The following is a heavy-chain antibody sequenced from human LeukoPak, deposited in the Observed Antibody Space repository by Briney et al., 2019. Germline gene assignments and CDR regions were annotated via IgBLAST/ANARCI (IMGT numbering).Heavy chain of an antibody. D-gene: IGHD2-2*01. Sequence: PSETLSLTCTVSSDSITSHFRSWIRQPPGRGLEWIGYINYIGSTNYNPSLKSRVTMSVDTSKNQFSLKLSSVTAADTAVYYCARSRVPADVGYYYYMDVWGKGTTVAVSS. J-gene: IGHJ6*03. CDR3: ARSRVPADVGYYYYMDV. CDR2: INYIGST. V-gene: IGHV4-59*11. CDR1: SDSITSHF.